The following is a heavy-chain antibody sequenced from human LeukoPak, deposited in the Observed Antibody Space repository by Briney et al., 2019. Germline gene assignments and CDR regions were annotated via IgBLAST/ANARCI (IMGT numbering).Heavy chain of an antibody. CDR2: INHSGST. V-gene: IGHV4-34*01. CDR1: GGSIDSFY. J-gene: IGHJ4*02. Sequence: SETLSLTCTVSGGSIDSFYWSWIRQPPGKGLEWIGEINHSGSTNYNPSLKSRVTISVDTSKNQFSLKPSSVTAADTAVYYCARGLDCSSTSCLDRYFDYWGQGTLVTVSS. CDR3: ARGLDCSSTSCLDRYFDY. D-gene: IGHD2-2*01.